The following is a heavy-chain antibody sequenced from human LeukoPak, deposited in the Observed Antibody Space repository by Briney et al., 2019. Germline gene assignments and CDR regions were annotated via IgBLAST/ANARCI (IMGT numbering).Heavy chain of an antibody. J-gene: IGHJ6*04. CDR1: GYTFSNYD. Sequence: ASVKVSCKASGYTFSNYDINWVRQATGQGLEWMGWMNPSSGSTAYAQKFQGRVTITRNTSISTAYMELGTLRFEDTAVYYCARGRSAMRMDVWGKGTTVTVSS. CDR3: ARGRSAMRMDV. CDR2: MNPSSGST. V-gene: IGHV1-8*03. D-gene: IGHD2-2*01.